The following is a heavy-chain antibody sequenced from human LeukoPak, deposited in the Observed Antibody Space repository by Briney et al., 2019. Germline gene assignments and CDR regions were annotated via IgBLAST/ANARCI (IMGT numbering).Heavy chain of an antibody. D-gene: IGHD3-22*01. CDR3: ATGLAQSLYDGSGSSPFDY. J-gene: IGHJ4*02. Sequence: ASVKVSCKVSGYTLTELSMHWVRQAPGKGLEWMGGFDPEDGETIYAQKFQGRVTMPEDSSTDTAYMELSSLTSEDTAVYYCATGLAQSLYDGSGSSPFDYRGQGTLVTVSS. CDR2: FDPEDGET. CDR1: GYTLTELS. V-gene: IGHV1-24*01.